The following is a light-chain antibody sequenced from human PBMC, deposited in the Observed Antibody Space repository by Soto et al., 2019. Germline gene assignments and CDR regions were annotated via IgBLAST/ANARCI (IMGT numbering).Light chain of an antibody. V-gene: IGKV1-5*01. CDR1: QSISSR. Sequence: DIQMTQSPATLSSPVGDIVTITCRASQSISSRLAWYQQKPGKAPKLLIYDTSSLESGVPSRFSGSGSGTEFTLAISSLQPDDFATYYCHQYNSFMYTFGQGTKLESK. J-gene: IGKJ2*01. CDR2: DTS. CDR3: HQYNSFMYT.